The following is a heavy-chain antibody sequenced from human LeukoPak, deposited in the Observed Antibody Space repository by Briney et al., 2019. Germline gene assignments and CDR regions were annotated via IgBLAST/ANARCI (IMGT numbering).Heavy chain of an antibody. CDR3: AKESPHFDY. CDR2: ISGSGGTA. V-gene: IGHV3-23*01. CDR1: GFTFSSYA. Sequence: GGSLRLSCAASGFTFSSYAMSWVRQAPGKGLEWVSTISGSGGTANYVDSVKGRFTISRDNSKNTLHLQMNSLRAEDTAIYYRAKESPHFDYWGQGTLVTVSS. J-gene: IGHJ4*02.